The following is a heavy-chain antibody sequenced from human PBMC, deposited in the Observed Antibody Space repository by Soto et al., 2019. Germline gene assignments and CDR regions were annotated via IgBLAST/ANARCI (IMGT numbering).Heavy chain of an antibody. D-gene: IGHD5-18*01. V-gene: IGHV1-8*01. CDR1: GYTFTNTD. Sequence: QVQLVQSGAELKKPGASVRVSCKASGYTFTNTDVTWVRQATGQGLEWMGWMNPGSGDTGYAQKFQGRVTMTRDISIATAYMELSSLRSEDTAIYYCARMASFGSLNWFDPWGQGTLVTVSS. CDR3: ARMASFGSLNWFDP. J-gene: IGHJ5*01. CDR2: MNPGSGDT.